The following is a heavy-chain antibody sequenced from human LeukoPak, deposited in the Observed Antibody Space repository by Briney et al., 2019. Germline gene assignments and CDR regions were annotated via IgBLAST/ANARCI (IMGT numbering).Heavy chain of an antibody. J-gene: IGHJ6*02. Sequence: SGTLSLTCAVYGGSFSGYYWSWIRQPPGKGLEWIGEINHSGSTNYNPSLKSRVTISVDTSKNQFSLKLSSVTAADTAVYYCARGREVYGMDVWGQGTTVTVSS. CDR3: ARGREVYGMDV. CDR1: GGSFSGYY. V-gene: IGHV4-34*01. CDR2: INHSGST.